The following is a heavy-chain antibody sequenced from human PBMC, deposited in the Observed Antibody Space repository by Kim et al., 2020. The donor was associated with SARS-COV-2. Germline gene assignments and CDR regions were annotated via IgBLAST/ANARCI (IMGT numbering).Heavy chain of an antibody. J-gene: IGHJ4*02. CDR3: ARNSYGSPVDY. Sequence: SETLSLTCTVSGGSISSYYWSWIRQPPGKGLEWIGYIYYSGSTNYNPSRKSRVTISVDTSKNQFSLKLSSVTAADTAVYYCARNSYGSPVDYWGQGTLVTVSS. V-gene: IGHV4-59*13. D-gene: IGHD5-18*01. CDR2: IYYSGST. CDR1: GGSISSYY.